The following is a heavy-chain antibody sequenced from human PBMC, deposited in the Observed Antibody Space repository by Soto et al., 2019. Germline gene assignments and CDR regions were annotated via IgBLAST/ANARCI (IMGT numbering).Heavy chain of an antibody. CDR1: GFTFSDHY. D-gene: IGHD6-19*01. Sequence: EVQLVESGGGLVQPGGSLRLSCAASGFTFSDHYMDWVRQAPGKGLEWVGRTRNKANSYTTEYAASVKGRFTISRDDSKNSLYLQMNSLKTEETAVYYCARVPLYTNGWAPVDYWGQGTLVTVSS. V-gene: IGHV3-72*01. CDR3: ARVPLYTNGWAPVDY. CDR2: TRNKANSYTT. J-gene: IGHJ4*02.